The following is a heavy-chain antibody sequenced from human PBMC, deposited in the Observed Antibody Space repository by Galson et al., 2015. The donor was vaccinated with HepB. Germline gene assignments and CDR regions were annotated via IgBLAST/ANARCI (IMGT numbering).Heavy chain of an antibody. D-gene: IGHD3-10*01. CDR3: AGGGLVRGLKGWFDP. CDR2: AYYRSKWYI. V-gene: IGHV6-1*01. J-gene: IGHJ5*02. Sequence: CAISGDSVSSNSAGWNWIRQSPSRGLEWLGRAYYRSKWYIDYAESVKSRITINPDTSKNQFSLQLNSVTPEDTAVYHCAGGGLVRGLKGWFDPWGQGTLVTVSS. CDR1: GDSVSSNSAG.